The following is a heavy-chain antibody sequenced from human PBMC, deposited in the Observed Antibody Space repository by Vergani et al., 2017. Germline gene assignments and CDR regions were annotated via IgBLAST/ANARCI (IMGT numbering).Heavy chain of an antibody. CDR1: GGSFSGYY. J-gene: IGHJ4*02. D-gene: IGHD3-16*02. V-gene: IGHV4-34*01. CDR2: INHSGST. Sequence: QVQLQQWGAGLLKPSETLSLTCAVYGGSFSGYYWSWIRQPPGKGLEWIGEINHSGSTNYNPSLKSRVTISVDTSKNQFSLKLSSVTAADTAVYYCARTSLWGSYRPFDYWGQGTLVTVSS. CDR3: ARTSLWGSYRPFDY.